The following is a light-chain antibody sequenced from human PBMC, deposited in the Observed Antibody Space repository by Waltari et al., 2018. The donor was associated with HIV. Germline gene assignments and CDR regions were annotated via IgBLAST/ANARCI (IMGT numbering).Light chain of an antibody. CDR2: EVS. CDR1: SSDVGGYHY. V-gene: IGLV2-14*01. Sequence: QSALTQPASVSGSPGQSITISCTGTSSDVGGYHYVSWYQHHPGKAPKLMIYEVSNRPSGVSNRFSGSKSGNTASLTISGLQAEDEADYYCSSYTSSSTYVVLGGGTKLTVL. J-gene: IGLJ2*01. CDR3: SSYTSSSTYVV.